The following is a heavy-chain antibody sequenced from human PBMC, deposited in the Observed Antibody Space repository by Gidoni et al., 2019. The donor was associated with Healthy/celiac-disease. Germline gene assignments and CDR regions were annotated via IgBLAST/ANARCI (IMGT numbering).Heavy chain of an antibody. V-gene: IGHV5-51*03. CDR1: GYSVTSYW. D-gene: IGHD1-7*01. CDR2: IYPCDSDT. J-gene: IGHJ6*03. CDR3: ARLPGTTFYYYYMDV. Sequence: EVQLVQSGAEGKKPGESLKISCKGSGYSVTSYWIGWVRQMPGKGLEWMGIIYPCDSDTRYSPSFQGQVTISADKSISTAYLQWSSLKASDTAMYYCARLPGTTFYYYYMDVWGKGTTVTVSS.